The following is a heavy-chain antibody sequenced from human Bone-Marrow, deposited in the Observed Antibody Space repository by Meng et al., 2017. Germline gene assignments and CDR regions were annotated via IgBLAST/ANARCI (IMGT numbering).Heavy chain of an antibody. CDR1: GGSFSDYY. CDR3: ARGPTTMAHDFDY. V-gene: IGHV4-34*01. Sequence: QAQLKPGGAVLLKPSETLSLTCFVSGGSFSDYYWSWIRQHPGKGLEWIGEINHSGSTNYNPSLESRATISVDTSQNNLSLKLSSVTAADSAVYYCARGPTTMAHDFDYWGQGTLVTVSS. CDR2: INHSGST. J-gene: IGHJ4*02. D-gene: IGHD4-11*01.